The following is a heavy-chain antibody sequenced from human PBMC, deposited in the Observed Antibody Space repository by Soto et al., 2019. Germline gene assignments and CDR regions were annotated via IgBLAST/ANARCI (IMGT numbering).Heavy chain of an antibody. CDR1: GDSISSYY. V-gene: IGHV4-59*01. Sequence: QVQLQESGPDLVKPSETLSLTCAVSGDSISSYYCMWIRQPPGKGLESIGYLYYGGSANYTPSLKSRVALTLDTSTNQCSLTLSSMPAADTAVYYCALRSMAVVPEYWGQGTLVTVSS. CDR2: LYYGGSA. D-gene: IGHD3-22*01. CDR3: ALRSMAVVPEY. J-gene: IGHJ4*02.